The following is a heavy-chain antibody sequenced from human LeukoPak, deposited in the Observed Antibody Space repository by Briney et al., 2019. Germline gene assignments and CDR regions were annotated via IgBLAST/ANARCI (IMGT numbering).Heavy chain of an antibody. J-gene: IGHJ6*02. Sequence: SETLSLTCTVSGGSISSYYWSWIRHPPGKGLEWVGYIYYSGSTNYNPSLKSRVTISVDTSKNQFSLNLSSLTAADTAVYYCARVGGQNYYYYGMDVWGQGTTVTVSS. CDR2: IYYSGST. CDR3: ARVGGQNYYYYGMDV. CDR1: GGSISSYY. V-gene: IGHV4-59*01. D-gene: IGHD3-10*01.